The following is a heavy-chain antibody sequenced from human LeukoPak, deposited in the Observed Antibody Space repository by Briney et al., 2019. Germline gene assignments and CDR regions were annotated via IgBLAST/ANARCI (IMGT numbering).Heavy chain of an antibody. CDR1: GGTFSNYT. J-gene: IGHJ5*02. D-gene: IGHD2-2*01. V-gene: IGHV1-69*08. CDR3: ARGFVGRYCSTTSCYQDGVFDT. CDR2: IIPMFGTS. Sequence: GASVKVSCKASGGTFSNYTIGWVRQAPGQGLEWMGRIIPMFGTSKYAQKFQGRVTITADKSTTTAYMELRSLRSEDTAVYYCARGFVGRYCSTTSCYQDGVFDTWGQGTLVTVSS.